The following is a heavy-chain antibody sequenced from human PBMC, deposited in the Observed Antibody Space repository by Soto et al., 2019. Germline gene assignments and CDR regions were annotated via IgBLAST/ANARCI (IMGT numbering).Heavy chain of an antibody. CDR3: ARRYGYSFDY. Sequence: SDTLSLTCTVSGGSTSSYYWSWIRQPPGKGLEWIGYIYYSGSTNYNPSLKSRVTISVDTSKNQFSLKLSSVTAADTAVYYCARRYGYSFDYWGQGTLVTVSS. J-gene: IGHJ4*02. V-gene: IGHV4-59*08. CDR1: GGSTSSYY. D-gene: IGHD1-1*01. CDR2: IYYSGST.